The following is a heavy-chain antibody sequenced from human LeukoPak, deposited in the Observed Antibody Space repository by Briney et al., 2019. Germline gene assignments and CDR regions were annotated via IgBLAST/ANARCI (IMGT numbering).Heavy chain of an antibody. CDR3: ARPDTYYYDSSGYYYFDY. CDR1: GGSFSGYY. D-gene: IGHD3-22*01. J-gene: IGHJ4*02. Sequence: SGTLSLTCAVYGGSFSGYYWSWIRQPPGKGLEWIGEINHSGSTNYNPSLKSRVTISVDTSKNQFSLKLSSVTAADTAVYYCARPDTYYYDSSGYYYFDYWGQGTLVTVSS. V-gene: IGHV4-34*01. CDR2: INHSGST.